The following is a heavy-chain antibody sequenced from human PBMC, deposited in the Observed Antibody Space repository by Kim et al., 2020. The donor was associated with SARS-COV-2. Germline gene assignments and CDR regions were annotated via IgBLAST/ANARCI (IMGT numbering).Heavy chain of an antibody. CDR2: IYSGGST. D-gene: IGHD6-19*01. V-gene: IGHV3-53*01. Sequence: GGSLRLSCAASGFTVSSNYMSWVRQAPGKGLEWVSVIYSGGSTYYADSVKGRFTISRDNSKNTLYLQMNSLRAEDTAVYYCARGGIANKHSSGWYSYWYFDLWGRGTLVTVSS. J-gene: IGHJ2*01. CDR1: GFTVSSNY. CDR3: ARGGIANKHSSGWYSYWYFDL.